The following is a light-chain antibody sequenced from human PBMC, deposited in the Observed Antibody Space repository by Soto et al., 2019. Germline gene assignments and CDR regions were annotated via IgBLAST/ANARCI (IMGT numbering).Light chain of an antibody. CDR2: GAS. J-gene: IGKJ4*01. V-gene: IGKV3-15*01. CDR1: QSVSSN. Sequence: EIVMTQSPATLSVSPGERATLSCRASQSVSSNLAWYQQKPGQAPRLLIYGASTRATGIPARFSGSGSGTQFTLPISSLHSEDFAVYYGQQYNNWPRALTFGGGTKVESK. CDR3: QQYNNWPRALT.